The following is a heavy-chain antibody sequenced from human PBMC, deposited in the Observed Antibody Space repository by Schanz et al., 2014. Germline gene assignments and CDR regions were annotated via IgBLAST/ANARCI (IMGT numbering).Heavy chain of an antibody. V-gene: IGHV3-23*04. CDR1: GITLSGYG. Sequence: VQLVESGGGVVQPGRSLRLSCAASGITLSGYGLHWVRQAPGKGLEWVSRMIGSGSSVFYADSVKGRFTISRDNLKNTVYLQMNRLRAGDTAVYYCAKDGRLPYYGTGSDFDYWGQGTLVAVSS. CDR2: MIGSGSSV. CDR3: AKDGRLPYYGTGSDFDY. D-gene: IGHD3-22*01. J-gene: IGHJ4*02.